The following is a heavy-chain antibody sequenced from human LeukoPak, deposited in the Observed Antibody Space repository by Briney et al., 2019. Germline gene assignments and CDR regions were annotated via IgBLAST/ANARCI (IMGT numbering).Heavy chain of an antibody. Sequence: HPGGPLRLPCATSGLPFNIYAMTWVRKAPGKGLEWASAIIGSGGSTYYADSVKGRFTISRDNSKNTLYLQMNSLRAEDTAVYYCAKSPYRSSSGLLDYWGQGTLVTVSS. J-gene: IGHJ4*02. CDR2: IIGSGGST. CDR1: GLPFNIYA. D-gene: IGHD6-6*01. CDR3: AKSPYRSSSGLLDY. V-gene: IGHV3-23*01.